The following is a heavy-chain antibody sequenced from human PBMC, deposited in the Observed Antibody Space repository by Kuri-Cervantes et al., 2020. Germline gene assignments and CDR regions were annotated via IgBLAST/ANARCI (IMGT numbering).Heavy chain of an antibody. V-gene: IGHV4-59*01. J-gene: IGHJ4*02. CDR3: ASTSDILTGYADYFDY. CDR2: IYYTGST. Sequence: SETLSLTCTVSGGSISTYYWTWIRQPPGQGLEWIGYIYYTGSTTYNPSLKSRVTISVDTSKNQFSLKLSSVTAADTAVYYCASTSDILTGYADYFDYWGQGTLVTVSS. CDR1: GGSISTYY. D-gene: IGHD3-9*01.